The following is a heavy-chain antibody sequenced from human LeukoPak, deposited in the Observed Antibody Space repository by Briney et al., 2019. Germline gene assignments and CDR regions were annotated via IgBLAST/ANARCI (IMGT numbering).Heavy chain of an antibody. D-gene: IGHD2-21*01. J-gene: IGHJ4*02. CDR2: IIPIFGTA. CDR1: GGTFSSYA. V-gene: IGHV1-69*13. Sequence: SVNVSCKASGGTFSSYAISWVRQAPGQGLEWMGGIIPIFGTANYAQKFQGRVTITADESTSTAYMELSSLRSEDTAVYYCARAWVMTYYFDYWGQGTLVTVSS. CDR3: ARAWVMTYYFDY.